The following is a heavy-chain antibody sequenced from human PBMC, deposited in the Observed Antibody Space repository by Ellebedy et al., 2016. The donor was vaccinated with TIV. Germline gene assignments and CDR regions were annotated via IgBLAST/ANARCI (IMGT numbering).Heavy chain of an antibody. CDR3: ARGQGGISTMIVAHLDY. Sequence: ASVKVSCXASGYTFTSYGISWVRQAPGQGLEWMGWISAYNGNTNYAQKLQGRVTMTTDTSTSTAYMELRSLRSDDTAVYYCARGQGGISTMIVAHLDYWGQGTLVTVSS. CDR2: ISAYNGNT. D-gene: IGHD3-22*01. J-gene: IGHJ4*02. CDR1: GYTFTSYG. V-gene: IGHV1-18*01.